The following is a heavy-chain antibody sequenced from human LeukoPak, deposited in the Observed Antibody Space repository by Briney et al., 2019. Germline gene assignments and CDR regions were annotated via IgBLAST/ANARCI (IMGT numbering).Heavy chain of an antibody. CDR2: IFNTGSA. CDR3: ARVIAYSRGWWYYFDY. D-gene: IGHD6-19*01. CDR1: GVSMSSYY. V-gene: IGHV4-59*12. Sequence: SETLSLTCTVSGVSMSSYYWSWIRQVPGKGLEYVGYIFNTGSATYNPSLKSRVTISVDTSKNQFSLKLSSVTAADTAVYYCARVIAYSRGWWYYFDYWGQGTLVTVSS. J-gene: IGHJ4*02.